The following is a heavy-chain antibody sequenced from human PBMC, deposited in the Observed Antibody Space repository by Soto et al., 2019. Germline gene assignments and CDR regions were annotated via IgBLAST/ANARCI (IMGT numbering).Heavy chain of an antibody. CDR1: GGSFSGYY. J-gene: IGHJ4*02. CDR2: INHSGST. D-gene: IGHD6-19*01. CDR3: ARGSVRAVAGTTDFDY. V-gene: IGHV4-34*01. Sequence: SETLSLTCAVYGGSFSGYYWSWIRQPPGKGLEWIGEINHSGSTNYNPSLKSRVTISVDTSKNQFSLKLSSVTAADTAVYYCARGSVRAVAGTTDFDYWGQGTLVTVSS.